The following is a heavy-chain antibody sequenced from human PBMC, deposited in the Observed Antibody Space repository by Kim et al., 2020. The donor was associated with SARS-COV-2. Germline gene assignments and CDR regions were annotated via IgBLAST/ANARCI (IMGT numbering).Heavy chain of an antibody. CDR1: GFTFDDYA. Sequence: GGSLRLSCAASGFTFDDYAMHWVRQAPGKGLEWVSGISWNSGSIGYADSVKGRFTISRDNAKNSLYLQMNSLRAEDTASYYCAKDSGSYPSDFDYWGQGTLVTVSS. CDR3: AKDSGSYPSDFDY. D-gene: IGHD1-26*01. J-gene: IGHJ4*02. CDR2: ISWNSGSI. V-gene: IGHV3-9*01.